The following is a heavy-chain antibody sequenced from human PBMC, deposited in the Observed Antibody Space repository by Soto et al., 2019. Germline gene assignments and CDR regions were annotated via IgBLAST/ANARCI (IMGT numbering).Heavy chain of an antibody. CDR3: AKDGRGAAADRIDYYYGMDV. J-gene: IGHJ6*02. CDR1: GFTFDDYT. CDR2: ISWDGGST. D-gene: IGHD6-13*01. V-gene: IGHV3-43*01. Sequence: GGSLRLSCAASGFTFDDYTMHWVRQAPGKGLEWASLISWDGGSTYYADSVKGRFTISRDNSKNSLYLQMNSLRTEDTALYYCAKDGRGAAADRIDYYYGMDVWGQGTTVTVSS.